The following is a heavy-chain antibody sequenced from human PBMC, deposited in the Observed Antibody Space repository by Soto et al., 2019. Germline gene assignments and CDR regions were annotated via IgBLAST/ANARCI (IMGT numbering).Heavy chain of an antibody. V-gene: IGHV3-33*01. CDR1: GFTFSSYG. CDR2: IWYDGSNK. CDR3: ASDRAITMVRGGIVIDAFDI. J-gene: IGHJ3*02. Sequence: GGSLRLSCAASGFTFSSYGMHWVRQAPGKGLEWVAVIWYDGSNKYYADSVKGRFTISRDNSKNTLYLQMNSLRAEDTAVYYCASDRAITMVRGGIVIDAFDIWGQETMVT. D-gene: IGHD3-10*01.